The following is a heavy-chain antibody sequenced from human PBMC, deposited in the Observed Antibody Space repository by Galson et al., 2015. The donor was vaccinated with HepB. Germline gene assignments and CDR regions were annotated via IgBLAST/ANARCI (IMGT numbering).Heavy chain of an antibody. J-gene: IGHJ6*02. CDR1: GFTFSNAW. Sequence: SLRLSCAASGFTFSNAWMSWVRQAPGKGLEWVGRIKSKTDGGTTDYAAPVKGRFTISRDDSKNTLYLQMNSLKTEDTAVYYCTTRPDYDYVWGSYLRYGMDVWGQGTTVTVSS. D-gene: IGHD3-16*02. V-gene: IGHV3-15*01. CDR2: IKSKTDGGTT. CDR3: TTRPDYDYVWGSYLRYGMDV.